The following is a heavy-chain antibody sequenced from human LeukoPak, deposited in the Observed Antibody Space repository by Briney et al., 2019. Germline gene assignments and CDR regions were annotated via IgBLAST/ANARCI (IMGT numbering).Heavy chain of an antibody. CDR2: IKQDGSEK. Sequence: GGSLRLSCAAAGFTFSSYWMSWVRQAPGKGLEWVANIKQDGSEKYYVDSVKGRFTISRDNAKNSLYLQMNSLRAEDTAVYYCARVAGDNWFDPWGQGTLVTVSS. CDR3: ARVAGDNWFDP. V-gene: IGHV3-7*01. CDR1: GFTFSSYW. J-gene: IGHJ5*02. D-gene: IGHD3-10*01.